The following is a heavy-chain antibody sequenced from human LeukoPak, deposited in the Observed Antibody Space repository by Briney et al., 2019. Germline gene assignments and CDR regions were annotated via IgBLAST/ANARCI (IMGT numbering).Heavy chain of an antibody. V-gene: IGHV3-48*01. J-gene: IGHJ3*02. CDR3: TTGRSWDIVVVPAARKTRRLNAFDI. CDR1: GFTFSDYS. CDR2: ISSSSSTI. D-gene: IGHD2-2*01. Sequence: PGGSLRLSCAASGFTFSDYSMNWVRQAPGKGLEWISYISSSSSTIYYAESVKGRFTISRDNAKNSLYLQMNSLKTEDTAVYYCTTGRSWDIVVVPAARKTRRLNAFDIWGQGTMVTVSS.